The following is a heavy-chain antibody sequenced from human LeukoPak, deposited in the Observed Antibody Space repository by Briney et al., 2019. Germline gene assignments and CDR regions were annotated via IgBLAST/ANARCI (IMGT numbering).Heavy chain of an antibody. CDR3: ARDWGPSAATPYYFDH. V-gene: IGHV4-61*02. J-gene: IGHJ4*02. D-gene: IGHD6-13*01. CDR2: IYTTGST. Sequence: SQTLSLTCTVSGGFINTGNYYWSWIRQPAGKGLEWIGRIYTTGSTNYNPSLKSRVTISVDTSKNHFSLNLSSVTAADTAVYYCARDWGPSAATPYYFDHWGQGALVTVSS. CDR1: GGFINTGNYY.